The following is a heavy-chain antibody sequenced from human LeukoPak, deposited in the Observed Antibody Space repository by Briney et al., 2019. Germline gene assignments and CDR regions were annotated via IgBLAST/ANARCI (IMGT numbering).Heavy chain of an antibody. J-gene: IGHJ4*02. V-gene: IGHV1-18*01. CDR3: ATWRGSSWLDY. Sequence: ASVKVSCKASGGTFSSYAISWVRQAPGQGLEWMGWISTYNGNTNYAQKFQGRVTMTTDTSTSTGYMELRSLRSDDTAVYYCATWRGSSWLDYWGQGTLVTVSS. CDR2: ISTYNGNT. CDR1: GGTFSSYA. D-gene: IGHD6-13*01.